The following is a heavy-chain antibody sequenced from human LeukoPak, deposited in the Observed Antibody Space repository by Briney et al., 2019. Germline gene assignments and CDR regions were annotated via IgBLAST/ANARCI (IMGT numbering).Heavy chain of an antibody. V-gene: IGHV1-18*01. CDR2: ISAYNGNT. CDR1: GYTFTSYG. J-gene: IGHJ4*02. Sequence: ASVKVSCKASGYTFTSYGISWVRQAPGQGLERMGWISAYNGNTNYAQKLQGRVTMTTDTSTSTAYMELRSLRSDDTAVYYCARDSGYSGYDCPDYWGQGTLVTVSS. D-gene: IGHD5-12*01. CDR3: ARDSGYSGYDCPDY.